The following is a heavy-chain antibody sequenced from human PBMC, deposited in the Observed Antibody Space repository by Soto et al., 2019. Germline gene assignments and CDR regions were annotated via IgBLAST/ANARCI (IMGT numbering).Heavy chain of an antibody. Sequence: ASVNVSCKASGYTFTSYYMHWVRQAPGQGLEWMGIINPSGGSTSYAQKFQGRVTMTRDTSTSTVYMELSSLRSEDTAVYYCARGFYGSGSYYDAFDIWGKATMVTV. D-gene: IGHD3-10*01. CDR1: GYTFTSYY. CDR2: INPSGGST. V-gene: IGHV1-46*03. CDR3: ARGFYGSGSYYDAFDI. J-gene: IGHJ3*02.